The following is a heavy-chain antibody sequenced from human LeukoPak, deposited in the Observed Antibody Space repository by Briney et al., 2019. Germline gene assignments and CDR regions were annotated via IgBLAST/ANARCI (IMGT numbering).Heavy chain of an antibody. V-gene: IGHV4-34*01. CDR1: GFTFSSYW. CDR2: VNHSGST. CDR3: ARGMGGYDLVDY. Sequence: GSLRLSCAASGFTFSSYWMSWVRQPPGKGLEWIGEVNHSGSTNYNPSLKSRVTISVDTSKNQFSLKLSSVTAADTAVYYCARGMGGYDLVDYWGQGTLVTVSS. D-gene: IGHD5-12*01. J-gene: IGHJ4*02.